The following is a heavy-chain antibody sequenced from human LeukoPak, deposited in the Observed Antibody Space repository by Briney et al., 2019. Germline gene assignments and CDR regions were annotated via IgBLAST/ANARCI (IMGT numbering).Heavy chain of an antibody. Sequence: SVKVSCKASGGTFSSYAISWVRQAPGQGLEWMGRIIPILGIANYAQKFQGRVTITADKSTSTAYMELSSLRSGDTAVYYCARVTAMVDYWGQGTLVTVSS. J-gene: IGHJ4*02. D-gene: IGHD5-18*01. CDR2: IIPILGIA. CDR3: ARVTAMVDY. V-gene: IGHV1-69*04. CDR1: GGTFSSYA.